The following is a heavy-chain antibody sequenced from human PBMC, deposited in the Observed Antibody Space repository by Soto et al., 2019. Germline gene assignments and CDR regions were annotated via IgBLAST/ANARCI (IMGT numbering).Heavy chain of an antibody. CDR2: ISSGGGPI. J-gene: IGHJ4*02. D-gene: IGHD4-17*01. V-gene: IGHV3-11*01. Sequence: GGSLRLSCAASGFIFSDYYMNWIRQAPGKGLEWVSHISSGGGPIYYADSVKGRFTISRDNAKNSLYLQMNSLRAEDTAMYYCARDPREDYGDGYHTLDYWGQGTLVTVSS. CDR1: GFIFSDYY. CDR3: ARDPREDYGDGYHTLDY.